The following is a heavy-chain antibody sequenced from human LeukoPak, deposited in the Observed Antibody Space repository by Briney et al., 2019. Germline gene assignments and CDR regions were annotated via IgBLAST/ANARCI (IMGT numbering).Heavy chain of an antibody. CDR1: GFTFSNSW. J-gene: IGHJ4*02. D-gene: IGHD6-19*01. CDR2: IRQDGSEK. Sequence: GGSLRLSCAASGFTFSNSWMSWVRQAPGKGLEWVANIRQDGSEKYYVDSVKGRFTISRDNAKNSLYLQMNSLRAEDTAVYYCARDGDSSGWYDYWGQGTLVTVSS. V-gene: IGHV3-7*01. CDR3: ARDGDSSGWYDY.